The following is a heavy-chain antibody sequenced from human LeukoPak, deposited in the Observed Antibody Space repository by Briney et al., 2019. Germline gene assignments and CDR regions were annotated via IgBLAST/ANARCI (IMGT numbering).Heavy chain of an antibody. CDR3: ARAGNRYSSGWYYFDY. V-gene: IGHV1-46*01. D-gene: IGHD6-19*01. Sequence: ASVKVSCKTSGYTFTAYYIHWVRQAPGQGLEWMGIINPSGGSTSYAQKFQGRVTMTRDMSTSTVYMELSSLRSEDTAVYYCARAGNRYSSGWYYFDYWGQGTLVTVSS. J-gene: IGHJ4*02. CDR2: INPSGGST. CDR1: GYTFTAYY.